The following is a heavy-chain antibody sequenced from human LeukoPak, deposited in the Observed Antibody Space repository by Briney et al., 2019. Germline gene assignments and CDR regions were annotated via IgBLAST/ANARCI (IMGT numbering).Heavy chain of an antibody. CDR3: ARMSLGYCSSTSCYGMDV. D-gene: IGHD2-2*01. Sequence: SETLSLTCTVSGGSISSGDYYWSWIRQPPGKGLEWIGYIYYSGSTYYNPSLKSRVTISVDTSKNQFSLKLSSVTAADTAVYYCARMSLGYCSSTSCYGMDVWGQGTTVTVSS. V-gene: IGHV4-30-4*01. J-gene: IGHJ6*02. CDR2: IYYSGST. CDR1: GGSISSGDYY.